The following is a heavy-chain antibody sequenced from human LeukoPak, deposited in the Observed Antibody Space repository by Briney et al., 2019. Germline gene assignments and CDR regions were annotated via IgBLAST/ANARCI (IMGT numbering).Heavy chain of an antibody. CDR1: GLTFSSYA. CDR3: ARDHLLWPYYMDV. J-gene: IGHJ6*03. V-gene: IGHV4-34*01. D-gene: IGHD3-10*01. Sequence: GSLRLSCVASGLTFSSYAMSWVRQPPGKGLEWIGEINHSGSTNYNPSLKSRVTISVDTSKNQFSLKVNSVTAADTAVYFCARDHLLWPYYMDVWGKGTTVTISS. CDR2: INHSGST.